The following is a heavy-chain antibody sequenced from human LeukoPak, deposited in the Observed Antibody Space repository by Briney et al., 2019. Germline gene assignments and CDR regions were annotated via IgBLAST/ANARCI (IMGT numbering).Heavy chain of an antibody. J-gene: IGHJ4*02. CDR3: ARTIGGSDEGPDY. CDR1: GYTFTGYY. Sequence: ASVNVSCKASGYTFTGYYMHWVRPAPGQGPEWMGWTNPNSGGTNYAQEFQGRVTMTRDTSISTAYMELSRLRSDDTAVYYCARTIGGSDEGPDYWGQGTLSPSPQ. V-gene: IGHV1-2*02. D-gene: IGHD3-10*01. CDR2: TNPNSGGT.